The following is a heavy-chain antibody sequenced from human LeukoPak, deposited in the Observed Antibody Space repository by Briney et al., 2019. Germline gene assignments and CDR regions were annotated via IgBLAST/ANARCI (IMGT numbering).Heavy chain of an antibody. V-gene: IGHV3-30*02. D-gene: IGHD2-15*01. CDR3: ARYPGYCSGGSCYGGFGVDY. J-gene: IGHJ4*02. Sequence: GGSLRLSCAASGFTFSSYGMHWVRQAPGKGLRWVDFIRMVGSNKYYADSVKGRFTISRDNSKNTLYLQMNSLRAEDTAVYYCARYPGYCSGGSCYGGFGVDYWGQGTLVTVSS. CDR2: IRMVGSNK. CDR1: GFTFSSYG.